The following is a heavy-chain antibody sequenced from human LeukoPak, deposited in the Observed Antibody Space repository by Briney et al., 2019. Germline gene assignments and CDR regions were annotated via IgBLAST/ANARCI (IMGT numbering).Heavy chain of an antibody. Sequence: ASVKVSCKASGYTFTTYSMHWVRQAPGQGLEWMGIINPSGGSTSYAQKFQGRVTMTRDTSTSTVYMELSSLRSEDTAVYYCAREAPYCGGDCYRYFQHWGQGTLVTVSS. D-gene: IGHD2-21*02. V-gene: IGHV1-46*01. CDR2: INPSGGST. CDR1: GYTFTTYS. J-gene: IGHJ1*01. CDR3: AREAPYCGGDCYRYFQH.